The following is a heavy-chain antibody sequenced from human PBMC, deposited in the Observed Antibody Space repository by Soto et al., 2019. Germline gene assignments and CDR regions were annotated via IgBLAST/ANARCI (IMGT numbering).Heavy chain of an antibody. CDR2: IYWDDDK. V-gene: IGHV2-5*02. J-gene: IGHJ6*02. Sequence: QITLKESGPTLVKPTQTLTLTCTFSGFSLSTSGVGVGWIRQPPGKALEWLALIYWDDDKRYSPSLKSRLTTXXDXSXXQVVLTMTNMDPVDTATYYCAPAPLIAAVHWGMDVWGQGTTVTVSS. CDR3: APAPLIAAVHWGMDV. CDR1: GFSLSTSGVG. D-gene: IGHD6-13*01.